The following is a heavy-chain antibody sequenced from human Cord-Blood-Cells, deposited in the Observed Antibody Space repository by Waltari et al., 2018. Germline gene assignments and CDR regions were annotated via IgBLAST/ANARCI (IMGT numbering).Heavy chain of an antibody. CDR1: GYTFTGYY. V-gene: IGHV1-2*04. Sequence: QVQLVQSGAEVKKPGASVKVSCKASGYTFTGYYMHWVRQAPGQGLEWTGWLIPYGGGTNYAHKFQAWVPMPRDTSIRTAYMELGRLRSVDTAVYYCARGVTIFGVYYYGMDVWGQGTTVTVAS. CDR3: ARGVTIFGVYYYGMDV. CDR2: LIPYGGGT. J-gene: IGHJ6*02. D-gene: IGHD3-3*01.